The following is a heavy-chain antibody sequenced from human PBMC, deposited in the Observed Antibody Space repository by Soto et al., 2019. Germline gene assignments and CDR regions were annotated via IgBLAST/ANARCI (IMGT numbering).Heavy chain of an antibody. D-gene: IGHD2-15*01. Sequence: GGSLRLSCAASGFTFSSYSMNWVRQAPGKGLEWVSSISSSSSYIYYADSVKGRFTISRDNAKNSLYLQMNSLRAEDTAVYYCARGIRFTGGSCAYCFDYWGQGTLVTVSS. J-gene: IGHJ4*02. CDR3: ARGIRFTGGSCAYCFDY. CDR2: ISSSSSYI. CDR1: GFTFSSYS. V-gene: IGHV3-21*01.